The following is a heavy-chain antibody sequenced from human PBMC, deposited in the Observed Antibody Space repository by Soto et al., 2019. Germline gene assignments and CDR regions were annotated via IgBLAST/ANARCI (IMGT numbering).Heavy chain of an antibody. J-gene: IGHJ4*02. V-gene: IGHV4-39*01. Sequence: QLQLQESGPGLVKPSETRSLTCRVSDGSMNSDSSYWGWIRQPPGKGLEWIGVINHSGSTYHNLSLKGRVTMSVDASRNQFSLKLTSMTAADTAVYYCARLGVYVSVGYYYLWDSWGQGTLVTVSS. D-gene: IGHD3-22*01. CDR3: ARLGVYVSVGYYYLWDS. CDR1: DGSMNSDSSY. CDR2: INHSGST.